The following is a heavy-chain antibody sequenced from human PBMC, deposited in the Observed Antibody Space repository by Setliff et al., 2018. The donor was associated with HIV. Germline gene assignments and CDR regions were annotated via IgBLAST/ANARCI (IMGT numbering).Heavy chain of an antibody. Sequence: PGESLKISCQGSGYSFPTYWIGWVRQMPGKGLEWMGIIYPDDSDTRYSPSFQGQVTISADKSISTAYLQWSSLKASDTAMYYCARHPIDYNFWSGSPDYWGQGTLVTVSS. V-gene: IGHV5-51*01. J-gene: IGHJ4*02. CDR3: ARHPIDYNFWSGSPDY. D-gene: IGHD3-3*01. CDR2: IYPDDSDT. CDR1: GYSFPTYW.